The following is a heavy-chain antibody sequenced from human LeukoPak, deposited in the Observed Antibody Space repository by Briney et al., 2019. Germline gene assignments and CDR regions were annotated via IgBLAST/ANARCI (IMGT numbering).Heavy chain of an antibody. CDR2: MNPNSGNT. CDR1: GYTFTSYD. D-gene: IGHD5-24*01. J-gene: IGHJ6*03. CDR3: ARGPMATSYYYYYYMDV. V-gene: IGHV1-8*03. Sequence: ASVKVSCKASGYTFTSYDINWVRQATGQGLEWMGWMNPNSGNTGYAQKFQGRVTITRNTSISTAYMELSSLRSEDTAVYYCARGPMATSYYYYYYMDVWGKGTTVTVSS.